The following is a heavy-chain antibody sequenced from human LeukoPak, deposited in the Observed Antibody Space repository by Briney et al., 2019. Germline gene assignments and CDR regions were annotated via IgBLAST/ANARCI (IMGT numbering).Heavy chain of an antibody. CDR1: GFTFSNAW. V-gene: IGHV3-15*01. CDR3: TTSTMIAFGGVIDHGAFDI. D-gene: IGHD3-16*02. J-gene: IGHJ3*02. CDR2: IKSKTDGGTT. Sequence: GGSLRLSCAASGFTFSNAWMSWVRQAPGKGLEWVGHIKSKTDGGTTDYAAPVKGRFTISRDDSKNTLYLQMNSLKTEDTAVYYCTTSTMIAFGGVIDHGAFDIWGQGTMVTVSS.